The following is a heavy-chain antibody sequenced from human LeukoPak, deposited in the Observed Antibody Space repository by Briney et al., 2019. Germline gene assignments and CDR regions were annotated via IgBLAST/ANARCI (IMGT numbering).Heavy chain of an antibody. J-gene: IGHJ5*02. CDR3: ARDNSVGDNAWWFDP. D-gene: IGHD1-26*01. Sequence: GGSLRLSCAASGFTFSSYGMHWVRQAPGKGLEWVAFIRYDGSNKYYAASVKGRFTISRDNSKNTLNLQMNSLGAEDTAVYYCARDNSVGDNAWWFDPWGQGTLVTVSS. CDR1: GFTFSSYG. V-gene: IGHV3-30*02. CDR2: IRYDGSNK.